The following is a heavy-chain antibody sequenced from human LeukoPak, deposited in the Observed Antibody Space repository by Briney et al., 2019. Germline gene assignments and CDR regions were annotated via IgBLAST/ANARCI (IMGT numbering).Heavy chain of an antibody. J-gene: IGHJ4*02. Sequence: PGGSLILSCAASGFTFSNYWMTWVRQAPGKGLEWVANIKQDGSEKYYVDSVKGRFTISRDNAKNSLYLQMNSLRAEDTAVYYCARDGGGFDYWGQGTLVTVSS. V-gene: IGHV3-7*05. CDR3: ARDGGGFDY. D-gene: IGHD3-16*01. CDR1: GFTFSNYW. CDR2: IKQDGSEK.